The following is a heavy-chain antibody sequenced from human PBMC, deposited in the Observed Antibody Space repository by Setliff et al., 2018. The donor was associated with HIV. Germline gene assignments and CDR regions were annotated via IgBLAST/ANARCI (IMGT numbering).Heavy chain of an antibody. CDR1: GGPLGSGGYY. D-gene: IGHD6-19*01. V-gene: IGHV4-61*08. CDR3: ASQPAYSTDWYPPGYFDF. Sequence: SETLSLTCTVSGGPLGSGGYYWSWIRQPPGKGLEWIGYIYYSGRTNYNPSLKSRVTISVDTARNQFSLKLSSVTAADTAVYYCASQPAYSTDWYPPGYFDFWGQGTLVTVSS. J-gene: IGHJ4*02. CDR2: IYYSGRT.